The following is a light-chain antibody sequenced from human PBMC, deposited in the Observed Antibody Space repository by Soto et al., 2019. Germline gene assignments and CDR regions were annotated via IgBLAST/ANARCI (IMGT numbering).Light chain of an antibody. Sequence: QSALTQPASVSGSPGQSITISCTGSSNEALNYDVVSWFQHHPGQVPKLIIYEGNKRPSGVASRIPDSRSGKMASLTISGLQAEDEANYYGCSYVYSNSWVFGGGTKLTVL. J-gene: IGLJ3*02. CDR1: SNEALNYDV. CDR3: CSYVYSNSWV. CDR2: EGN. V-gene: IGLV2-23*01.